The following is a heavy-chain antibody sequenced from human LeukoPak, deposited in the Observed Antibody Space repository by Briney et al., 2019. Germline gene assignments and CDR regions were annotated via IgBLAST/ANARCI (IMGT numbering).Heavy chain of an antibody. V-gene: IGHV5-51*01. D-gene: IGHD3-10*01. Sequence: GESLKISCKGSGYSFTSYWIGWVRQMPGKGLEWMGIIYPGDSDTRYSPSFRGQVATSADKSISTAYLQWSSLKASDTAMYYCARPCYGSGSPGACWFDPWGQGTLVTVSS. CDR1: GYSFTSYW. CDR2: IYPGDSDT. J-gene: IGHJ5*02. CDR3: ARPCYGSGSPGACWFDP.